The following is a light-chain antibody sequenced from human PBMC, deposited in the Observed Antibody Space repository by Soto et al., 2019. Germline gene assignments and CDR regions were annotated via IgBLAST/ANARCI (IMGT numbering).Light chain of an antibody. V-gene: IGKV1-39*01. CDR3: QQSYNTPWT. CDR1: QTIGSY. Sequence: IQLTQSPSSLSSSVGDRVTMTCLASQTIGSYLNLYQQKPGQAPKVVIYAASNLQSGVPSRFSGSGSGTGFTLTISSLQPADFATYFCQQSYNTPWTFGQGTKVDI. J-gene: IGKJ1*01. CDR2: AAS.